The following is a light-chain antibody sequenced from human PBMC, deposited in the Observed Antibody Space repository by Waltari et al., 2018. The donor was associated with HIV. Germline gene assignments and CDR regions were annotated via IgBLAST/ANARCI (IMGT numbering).Light chain of an antibody. CDR2: AAS. V-gene: IGKV1-9*01. J-gene: IGKJ2*01. CDR1: QVISSF. Sequence: DIQLTQSPSFLSASVGDRVIITFRASQVISSFLAWYQQKPGKAPKLLIYAASTLQSGVPSRFSGSGSGTEFTLTISSLQPEDFATYYCQQLNNYPRTFGQGTKLEI. CDR3: QQLNNYPRT.